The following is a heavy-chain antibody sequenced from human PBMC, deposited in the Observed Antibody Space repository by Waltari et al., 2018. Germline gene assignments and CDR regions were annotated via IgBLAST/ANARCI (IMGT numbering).Heavy chain of an antibody. V-gene: IGHV3-23*01. D-gene: IGHD3-22*01. J-gene: IGHJ4*02. CDR1: GFTFSSHA. CDR3: AKGGEYYDSSGYLDY. CDR2: ISGSGGST. Sequence: EVQLLESGGGLVQPGGSLRLSCAASGFTFSSHAMGWVRQAPGEGLEWVAAISGSGGSTYYADSVKGRFTISRDNSKNTLYLQMNSLRAEDTAVYYCAKGGEYYDSSGYLDYWGQGTLVTVSS.